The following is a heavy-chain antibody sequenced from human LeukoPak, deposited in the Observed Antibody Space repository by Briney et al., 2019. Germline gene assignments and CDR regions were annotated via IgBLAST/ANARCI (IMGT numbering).Heavy chain of an antibody. CDR2: IYYSGST. V-gene: IGHV4-39*01. J-gene: IGHJ4*02. Sequence: SETLSLTCTVSGGSISSSSYYWGWIRQPPGKGLVLIGSIYYSGSTYYNPSLKSRVTISVDTSKNQFSLKLSSVTAADTAVYYCARSRFSLGYEDYWGQGTLVTVSS. CDR3: ARSRFSLGYEDY. CDR1: GGSISSSSYY. D-gene: IGHD3-3*01.